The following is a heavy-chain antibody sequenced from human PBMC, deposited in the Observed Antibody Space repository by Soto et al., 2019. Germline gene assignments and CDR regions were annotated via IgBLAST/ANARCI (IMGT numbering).Heavy chain of an antibody. V-gene: IGHV3-30-3*01. Sequence: QVQLVESGGGVVQPGRSLRLSCAASGFTFSNYAMHWVRHTPGRGLEWVAVISYHGDNKFYADSVKDRFTISRDNSKNPLRLQRNSPSPEAAAVYFCPRDRSEFGWLLNYWGRGALVTVSS. CDR1: GFTFSNYA. D-gene: IGHD3-10*01. J-gene: IGHJ4*02. CDR3: PRDRSEFGWLLNY. CDR2: ISYHGDNK.